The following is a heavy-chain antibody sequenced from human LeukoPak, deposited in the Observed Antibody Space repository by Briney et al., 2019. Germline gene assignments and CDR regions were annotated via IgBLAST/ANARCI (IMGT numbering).Heavy chain of an antibody. CDR1: GFTVSSNY. Sequence: GGSLRLSCAASGFTVSSNYISWVRQAPGKGLEWVSVIYSGGSTYYADSVKGRFTISRDNSKNTLYLQMNSRRAEDTAVYYCARGGGTNWFDPWGQGTLVTVSS. V-gene: IGHV3-66*01. D-gene: IGHD1-14*01. CDR3: ARGGGTNWFDP. CDR2: IYSGGST. J-gene: IGHJ5*02.